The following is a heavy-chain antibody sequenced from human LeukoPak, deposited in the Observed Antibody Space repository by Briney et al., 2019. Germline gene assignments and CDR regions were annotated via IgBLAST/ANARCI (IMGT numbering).Heavy chain of an antibody. J-gene: IGHJ2*01. Sequence: GASVKVSCKASGYTFTSYAMHWVRQAPGQRLEWMGWINAGNGNTKYSQKFQGRVTITRDTSASTAYIELSSLRSEDTAVYYCARDVEYSSSNWYFDLWGRGTLVTVSS. D-gene: IGHD6-6*01. CDR2: INAGNGNT. CDR1: GYTFTSYA. CDR3: ARDVEYSSSNWYFDL. V-gene: IGHV1-3*01.